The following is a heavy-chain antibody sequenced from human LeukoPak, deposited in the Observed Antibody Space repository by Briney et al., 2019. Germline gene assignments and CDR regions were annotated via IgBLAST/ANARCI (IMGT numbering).Heavy chain of an antibody. CDR1: GGSTSSSSYC. CDR2: MRYSGST. D-gene: IGHD3-16*01. J-gene: IGHJ4*02. Sequence: SETLSLTCTVSGGSTSSSSYCWGWIRQPPGKGLEWIGSMRYSGSTYYNPSLKSRVTISVDTSKNQFSLKLSSVTAADTAVYYCASVWGHWGQGTLVTVSS. V-gene: IGHV4-39*01. CDR3: ASVWGH.